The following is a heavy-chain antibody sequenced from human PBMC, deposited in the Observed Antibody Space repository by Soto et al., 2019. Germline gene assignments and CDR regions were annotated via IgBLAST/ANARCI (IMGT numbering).Heavy chain of an antibody. CDR3: ATGHYDFWCGSSMDV. Sequence: SVKVSCKASGGTFSSYAISWVRQAPGQGLEWMGGIIPIFGTANYAQKFQGRVTITADESTSTAYMELSSLRSEDTAVYYCATGHYDFWCGSSMDVWGKGTTVTVSS. CDR2: IIPIFGTA. V-gene: IGHV1-69*13. J-gene: IGHJ6*04. CDR1: GGTFSSYA. D-gene: IGHD3-3*01.